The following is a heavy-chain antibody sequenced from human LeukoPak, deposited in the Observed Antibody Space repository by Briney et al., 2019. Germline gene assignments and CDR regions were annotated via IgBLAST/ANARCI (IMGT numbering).Heavy chain of an antibody. V-gene: IGHV3-30*18. Sequence: GGSLRLSCAASGFTFSSYGMHWVRQAPGKGLEWVAVISYDGSNKYYADSVKGRFTISRDNSENTLYLQMNSLRAEDTAVYYCAKDKARAVAGSDYFDYWGQGTLVTVSS. CDR2: ISYDGSNK. D-gene: IGHD6-19*01. J-gene: IGHJ4*02. CDR1: GFTFSSYG. CDR3: AKDKARAVAGSDYFDY.